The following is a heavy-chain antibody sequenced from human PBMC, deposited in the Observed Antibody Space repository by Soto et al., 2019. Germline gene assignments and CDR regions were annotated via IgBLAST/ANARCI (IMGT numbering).Heavy chain of an antibody. Sequence: GGSLRLSCAASGFTFDDYAMHWVRQAPGKGLEWVSGISWNSGSIGYADSVKGRFTISRDNAKNSLYLQMNSLRAEDTALYYCAKDMNYYDSPYFDYWGQGTLVTVSS. D-gene: IGHD3-22*01. CDR2: ISWNSGSI. CDR3: AKDMNYYDSPYFDY. J-gene: IGHJ4*02. V-gene: IGHV3-9*01. CDR1: GFTFDDYA.